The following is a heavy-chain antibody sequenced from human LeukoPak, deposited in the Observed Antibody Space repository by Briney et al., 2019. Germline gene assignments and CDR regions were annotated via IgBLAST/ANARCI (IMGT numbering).Heavy chain of an antibody. V-gene: IGHV4-59*01. CDR2: IYYSGNT. Sequence: AETLPLTCIVSGGSISSYYWSWIRQPPGKGLEWIGYIYYSGNTNYNPSLKSRVTISVDTSKSQFSLKLSSVTAADTAVYYCAGDRGGSSAPFDSWGQGTLATVSS. J-gene: IGHJ4*02. CDR1: GGSISSYY. CDR3: AGDRGGSSAPFDS. D-gene: IGHD6-6*01.